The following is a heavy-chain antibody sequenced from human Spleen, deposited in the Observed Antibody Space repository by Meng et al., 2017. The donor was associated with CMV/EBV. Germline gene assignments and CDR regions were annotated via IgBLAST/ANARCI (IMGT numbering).Heavy chain of an antibody. CDR1: GESISNGDYH. CDR3: ERGCVGGDPGNWFDH. Sequence: SGESISNGDYHWSWNRQHPGKGLEWVGYVYNTGDTYYHPSLKSRVTISVDTSKNQVSLKLNSVTGADTAVYFGERGCVGGDPGNWFDHWGRGTLVTVSS. V-gene: IGHV4-31*02. J-gene: IGHJ5*02. CDR2: VYNTGDT. D-gene: IGHD2-21*01.